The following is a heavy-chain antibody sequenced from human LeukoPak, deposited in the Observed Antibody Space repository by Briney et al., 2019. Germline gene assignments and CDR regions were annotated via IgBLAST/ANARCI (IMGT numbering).Heavy chain of an antibody. V-gene: IGHV4-59*01. CDR3: ARRADYDFWSGYYFDY. CDR2: IYYSGST. Sequence: KSSETLSLTCTVSGGSISSYYWSWIRQPPGKGLEWIGYIYYSGSTNYNPSLKSRVTISVDTSKNQFSLKLSSVTAEDTAVYYCARRADYDFWSGYYFDYWGQGTLVTVSS. CDR1: GGSISSYY. J-gene: IGHJ4*02. D-gene: IGHD3-3*01.